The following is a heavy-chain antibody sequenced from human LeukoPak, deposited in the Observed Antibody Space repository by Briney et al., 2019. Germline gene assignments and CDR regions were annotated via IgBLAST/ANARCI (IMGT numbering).Heavy chain of an antibody. CDR3: ARGRISLCSSTSCYVFGGNARPPGSYDY. CDR2: IYYSGST. Sequence: SQTLSLTCTVSGGSISSGDYYWSWIRQPPGKGLEWIGYIYYSGSTYYNPSLKSRVTISVDTSKNQFSLKLSSVTAADTAVYYCARGRISLCSSTSCYVFGGNARPPGSYDYWGQGTLVTVSS. V-gene: IGHV4-30-4*01. CDR1: GGSISSGDYY. J-gene: IGHJ4*02. D-gene: IGHD2-2*01.